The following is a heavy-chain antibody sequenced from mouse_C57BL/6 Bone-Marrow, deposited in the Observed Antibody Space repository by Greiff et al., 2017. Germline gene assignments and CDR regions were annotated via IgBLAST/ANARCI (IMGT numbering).Heavy chain of an antibody. CDR1: GFTFSDYG. J-gene: IGHJ4*01. Sequence: VQLKESGGGLVKPGGSLKLSCAASGFTFSDYGMHWVRQAPEKGLEWVAYISSGSSTIYYADTVKGRFTISRDNAKNTLFLQLTSLRSEDTAMYYCAKELGKGNAMDYWGQGTSVTVSA. CDR3: AKELGKGNAMDY. V-gene: IGHV5-17*01. D-gene: IGHD4-1*01. CDR2: ISSGSSTI.